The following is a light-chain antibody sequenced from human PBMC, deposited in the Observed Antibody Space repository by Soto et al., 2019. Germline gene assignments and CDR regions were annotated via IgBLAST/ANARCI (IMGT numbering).Light chain of an antibody. CDR2: DVA. CDR1: SSDVGGYNH. CDR3: FSYAAPTTLL. Sequence: QSALTQPRSVSGSPGQSVAISCTGTSSDVGGYNHVSWYQQHPGKVPQLIIYDVARRPSGVPDRFSGSKSGNTASLTISGLQAEDEADYYCFSYAAPTTLLFGGGTKLTVL. V-gene: IGLV2-11*01. J-gene: IGLJ2*01.